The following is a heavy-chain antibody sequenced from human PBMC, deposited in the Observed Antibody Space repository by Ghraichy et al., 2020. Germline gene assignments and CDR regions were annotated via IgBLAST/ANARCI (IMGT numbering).Heavy chain of an antibody. D-gene: IGHD2-2*01. CDR2: ISNSGGNT. V-gene: IGHV3-23*01. CDR1: GFTFNSYA. CDR3: AKVSTCSTTSCHGIFDF. Sequence: GGSLRLSCAASGFTFNSYAMSWVRQAPGKGLEWVSAISNSGGNTYYADSVKGRFTISRDKSKNTLYLQMNSLRAEDTAVYYCAKVSTCSTTSCHGIFDFWGQGTLVTVSS. J-gene: IGHJ4*02.